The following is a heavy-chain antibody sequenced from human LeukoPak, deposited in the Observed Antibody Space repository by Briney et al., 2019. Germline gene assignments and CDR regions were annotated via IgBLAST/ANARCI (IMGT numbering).Heavy chain of an antibody. CDR3: AKDLLLWFGELLDQYYYYGMDV. D-gene: IGHD3-10*01. CDR2: MSGSGGST. CDR1: GFTLSRYD. Sequence: GGSLRLSCAASGFTLSRYDMSWVRQAPGKGLEWVSAMSGSGGSTYYADSVKGRFTISRDNSKNTLYLQMNSLRAEDTAVYYCAKDLLLWFGELLDQYYYYGMDVWGQGTTVTVSS. V-gene: IGHV3-23*01. J-gene: IGHJ6*02.